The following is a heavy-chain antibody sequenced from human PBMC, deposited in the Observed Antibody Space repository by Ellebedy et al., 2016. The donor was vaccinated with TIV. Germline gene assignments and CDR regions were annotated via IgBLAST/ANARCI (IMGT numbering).Heavy chain of an antibody. J-gene: IGHJ4*02. CDR3: GRGAHIVVVTAPLDF. CDR2: IIPIFGTV. CDR1: GGTFSTYA. V-gene: IGHV1-69*13. D-gene: IGHD2-21*02. Sequence: AASVKVSCKASGGTFSTYAFSWVRQDPGQGLEWVGVIIPIFGTVNYAQKFQGRVTITADESTSTAYMELSSLISEDTAVYYCGRGAHIVVVTAPLDFWGQGTLVTVSS.